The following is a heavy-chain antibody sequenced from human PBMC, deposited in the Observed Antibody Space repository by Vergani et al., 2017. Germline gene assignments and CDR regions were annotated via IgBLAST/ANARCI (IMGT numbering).Heavy chain of an antibody. J-gene: IGHJ6*03. V-gene: IGHV4-39*01. D-gene: IGHD6-13*01. Sequence: QLQLQESDPGLVKPSETLSLTCTVSGGPIRSTFYYWGWIRQPPGKGLELIGTIYYSGSTYYNPSLKSRVTISVETSKNQFSLKLNSVTAADTAVYYCARHKEQLVPGNYYYYYYMDVWGKGTTVAVSS. CDR2: IYYSGST. CDR3: ARHKEQLVPGNYYYYYYMDV. CDR1: GGPIRSTFYY.